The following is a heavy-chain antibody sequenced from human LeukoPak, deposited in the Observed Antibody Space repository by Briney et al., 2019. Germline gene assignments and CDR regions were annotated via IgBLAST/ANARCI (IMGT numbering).Heavy chain of an antibody. V-gene: IGHV3-48*02. CDR3: ARDFSVPVDS. D-gene: IGHD6-25*01. J-gene: IGHJ4*02. CDR1: GFTFSSYN. Sequence: LGESLRLSCAASGFTFSSYNMNWVRQAPGKGLEWISYITTTSMTTYYADSVKGRFTISRDNAKKSLYLQMSSLRDEDTAVYYCARDFSVPVDSWGQGTLVTVSS. CDR2: ITTTSMTT.